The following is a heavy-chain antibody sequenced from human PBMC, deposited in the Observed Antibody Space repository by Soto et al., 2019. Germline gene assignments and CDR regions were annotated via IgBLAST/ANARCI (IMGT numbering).Heavy chain of an antibody. CDR3: ASLGGSYSFYTPFDK. CDR1: GFTFSSYW. D-gene: IGHD3-10*01. V-gene: IGHV3-74*01. J-gene: IGHJ4*02. Sequence: GGSLRLSCAASGFTFSSYWMHWVRQAPGKGLVWVSRINSDGSSTSYADSVKGRFTISRDDSQNTLYLEMNSLRAEDTAVYFCASLGGSYSFYTPFDKWGQGTLVTVSS. CDR2: INSDGSST.